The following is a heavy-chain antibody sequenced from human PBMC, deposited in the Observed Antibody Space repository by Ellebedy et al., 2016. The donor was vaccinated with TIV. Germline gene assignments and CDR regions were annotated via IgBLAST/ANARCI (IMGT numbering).Heavy chain of an antibody. CDR3: VKDYGDYVYRDFDY. CDR1: GFTFSRYG. V-gene: IGHV3-64D*06. J-gene: IGHJ4*02. Sequence: GESPKISCSASGFTFSRYGMHWVRQAPEKGLEYVSAISSNGGSTYYADSVKDRFTISRDNSKNTLYLQMSSLRAEDTAVYYCVKDYGDYVYRDFDYWGQGTLVTVSS. CDR2: ISSNGGST. D-gene: IGHD4-17*01.